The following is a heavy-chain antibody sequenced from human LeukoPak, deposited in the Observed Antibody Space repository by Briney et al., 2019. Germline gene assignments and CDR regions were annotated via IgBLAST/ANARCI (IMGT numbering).Heavy chain of an antibody. D-gene: IGHD2-2*01. V-gene: IGHV4-39*01. CDR3: ASSSSTSEYYFDY. J-gene: IGHJ4*02. Sequence: SETLSLTCAVSGGSISIISSYWGWIRQPPGEELEWIGRIYYSGSTRYNPSLKSRVTISVDTSENRFSLSLTSVTAADTAVYYCASSSSTSEYYFDYWGQGTLVTVSS. CDR1: GGSISIISSY. CDR2: IYYSGST.